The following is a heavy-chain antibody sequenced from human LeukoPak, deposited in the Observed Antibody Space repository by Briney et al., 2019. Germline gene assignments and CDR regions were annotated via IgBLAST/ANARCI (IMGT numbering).Heavy chain of an antibody. J-gene: IGHJ4*02. CDR1: GFTFSSYW. D-gene: IGHD3-3*01. CDR2: IKQDGSEK. V-gene: IGHV3-7*01. Sequence: GGSLTLSCAASGFTFSSYWMSWVRQAPGKGLEWVANIKQDGSEKYYVDSVKGRFTISRDNAKNSLYLQMNSLRAEDTAVYYCATRPSGYYDFWSGYYTLWGQGTLVTVSS. CDR3: ATRPSGYYDFWSGYYTL.